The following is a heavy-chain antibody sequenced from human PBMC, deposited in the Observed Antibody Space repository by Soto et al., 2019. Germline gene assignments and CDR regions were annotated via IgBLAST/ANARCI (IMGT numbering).Heavy chain of an antibody. D-gene: IGHD6-13*01. CDR2: ISAYNGNT. J-gene: IGHJ6*02. Sequence: ASVKVSCKASGYTFTSYGISWVRQAPGQGLEWMGWISAYNGNTNYAQKLQGRVTMTTDTSTSTAYMELRSLRSDDTAVYYCARDHAKSSSWYDYGMDVWGQGTTVTVSS. CDR3: ARDHAKSSSWYDYGMDV. CDR1: GYTFTSYG. V-gene: IGHV1-18*04.